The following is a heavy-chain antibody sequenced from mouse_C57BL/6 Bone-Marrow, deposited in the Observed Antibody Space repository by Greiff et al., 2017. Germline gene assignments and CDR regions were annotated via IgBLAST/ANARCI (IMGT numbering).Heavy chain of an antibody. V-gene: IGHV1-64*01. Sequence: VQLQQPGAELVKPGASVKLSCKASGYTFTSYWMHWVKQRPGQGLEWIGMIHPNSGSTNYNEKFKSKATLTVDKSSSTAYMQLSSLTSEDSAVYYWATYYSNYPAWFAYWGQGTLVTVSA. J-gene: IGHJ3*01. D-gene: IGHD2-5*01. CDR3: ATYYSNYPAWFAY. CDR2: IHPNSGST. CDR1: GYTFTSYW.